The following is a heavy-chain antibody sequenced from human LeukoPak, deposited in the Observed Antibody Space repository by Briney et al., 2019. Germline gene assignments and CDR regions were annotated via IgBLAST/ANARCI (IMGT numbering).Heavy chain of an antibody. CDR3: AKEQGWFGECSTY. CDR2: ISSSSSYI. V-gene: IGHV3-21*04. CDR1: GFTFSSYS. J-gene: IGHJ4*02. D-gene: IGHD3-10*01. Sequence: GGSLRLSCAASGFTFSSYSMNWVRQAPGKGLEWVSSISSSSSYIYYADSVKGRFTISGDNSKNTLYLQMDSLRADDTALYYCAKEQGWFGECSTYWGQGTLVTVSS.